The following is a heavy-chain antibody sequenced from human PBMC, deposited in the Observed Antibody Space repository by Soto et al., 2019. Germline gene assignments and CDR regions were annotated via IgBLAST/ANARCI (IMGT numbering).Heavy chain of an antibody. D-gene: IGHD3-3*01. CDR2: ISYDGSNK. V-gene: IGHV3-30*18. CDR1: GFTFSSYG. Sequence: GGSLRLSCAASGFTFSSYGMHWVRQAPGKGLEWVAVISYDGSNKYYADSVKGRFTISRDNSKNTLYLQMNSLRAEDTAVYYCAKDQGPSNYDFWRSTGPYYGMDVWGQGTTVTVSS. CDR3: AKDQGPSNYDFWRSTGPYYGMDV. J-gene: IGHJ6*02.